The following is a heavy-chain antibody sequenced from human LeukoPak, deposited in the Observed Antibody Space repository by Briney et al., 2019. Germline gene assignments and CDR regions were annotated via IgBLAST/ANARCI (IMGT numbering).Heavy chain of an antibody. J-gene: IGHJ4*02. CDR3: SRHLGSSSWYLFDY. CDR1: GGSIGFYY. D-gene: IGHD6-13*01. Sequence: PSETLTLTCTASGGSIGFYYWSWIRQAPGKTLEWIGYVYYSGSTTYNPSPKSRLTMSVDTTKNQFSLRLSPVTAADTAVYSCSRHLGSSSWYLFDYWGEGKLVTVS. CDR2: VYYSGST. V-gene: IGHV4-59*08.